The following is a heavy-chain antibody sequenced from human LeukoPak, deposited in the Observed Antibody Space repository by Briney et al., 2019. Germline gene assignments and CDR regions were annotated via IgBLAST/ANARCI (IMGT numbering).Heavy chain of an antibody. CDR1: GFTLSSYA. Sequence: GGSLRLSCAASGFTLSSYAMHWVRQAPGKGLEYVSATSSNRGSTYYANSVKGRFTISRDNSKNTLYLQMGSLRAEDMAVYYCARALEGYGSSTSCPGYWGQGTLVTVSS. J-gene: IGHJ4*02. CDR3: ARALEGYGSSTSCPGY. D-gene: IGHD2-2*01. CDR2: TSSNRGST. V-gene: IGHV3-64*01.